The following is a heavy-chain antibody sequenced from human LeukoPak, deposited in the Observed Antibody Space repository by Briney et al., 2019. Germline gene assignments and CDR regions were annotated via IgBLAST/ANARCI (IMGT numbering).Heavy chain of an antibody. CDR2: IKYDGIDK. CDR3: ARSTDTAMVTGFDY. Sequence: GGSLRLSCAASGFIFTDYWMNWVRQAPGKGLEWVAMIKYDGIDKQYLDSVKGRFTISRDNAKNTLYLQMNGLRAEDTAVYYCARSTDTAMVTGFDYWGQGTLVTVSS. V-gene: IGHV3-7*01. CDR1: GFIFTDYW. J-gene: IGHJ4*02. D-gene: IGHD5-18*01.